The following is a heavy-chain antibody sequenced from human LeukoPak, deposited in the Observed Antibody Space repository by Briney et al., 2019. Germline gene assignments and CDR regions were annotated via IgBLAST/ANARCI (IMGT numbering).Heavy chain of an antibody. CDR1: GGTFSSYA. D-gene: IGHD1-26*01. V-gene: IGHV1-69*06. J-gene: IGHJ5*02. Sequence: ASVKVSCKASGGTFSSYAISWVRQAPGHGLEWMGGIIPIFGTANYAQKFQGRVTITADKSTSTAYMELSSLRAEDTAVYYCAKDYEPLVGVHRWGDWFDPWGEGALVTVSS. CDR3: AKDYEPLVGVHRWGDWFDP. CDR2: IIPIFGTA.